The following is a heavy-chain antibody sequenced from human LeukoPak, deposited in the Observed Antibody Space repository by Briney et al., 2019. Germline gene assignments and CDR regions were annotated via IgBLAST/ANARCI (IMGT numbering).Heavy chain of an antibody. J-gene: IGHJ6*02. CDR3: ARRVAYSGYAP. V-gene: IGHV4-4*07. CDR1: GGSISSYY. CDR2: IYSSGRT. D-gene: IGHD5-12*01. Sequence: PSETLSLTCTVSGGSISSYYWSWIRQPAGKGLEWIGRIYSSGRTNYHPSLKSRVTMSVDTSKNQFSLKLSSVTAADTAVYYCARRVAYSGYAPWGQGTTVTVSS.